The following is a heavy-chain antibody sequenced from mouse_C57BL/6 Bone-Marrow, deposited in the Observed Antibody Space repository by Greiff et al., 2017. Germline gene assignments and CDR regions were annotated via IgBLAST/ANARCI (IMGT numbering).Heavy chain of an antibody. J-gene: IGHJ2*01. CDR1: GFSLTSYG. V-gene: IGHV2-2*01. CDR3: DY. CDR2: IWSGGST. Sequence: VQLQQSGPGLVQPSQRLSITCTVSGFSLTSYGVHWVRQSPGKGLEWLGVIWSGGSTDYTAAFISRLSISKDNSKSQVFFKMTSRQADDTAGRHFDYWGQGTTLTVSS.